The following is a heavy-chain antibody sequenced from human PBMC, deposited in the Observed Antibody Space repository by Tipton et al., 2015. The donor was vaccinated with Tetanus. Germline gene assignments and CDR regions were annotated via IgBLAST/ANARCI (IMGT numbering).Heavy chain of an antibody. J-gene: IGHJ4*01. V-gene: IGHV3-21*01. D-gene: IGHD3-10*01. CDR2: ISGTGSVV. CDR1: GFTFSTYT. CDR3: ATTGRARWFPMIFDS. Sequence: SLRLSCAASGFTFSTYTLNWVRQTPGKGLECVSSISGTGSVVKDADSVRGRFTISRDNAKNSLFLQMNSLRVDDTAVYFCATTGRARWFPMIFDSWGRSSLVIVSS.